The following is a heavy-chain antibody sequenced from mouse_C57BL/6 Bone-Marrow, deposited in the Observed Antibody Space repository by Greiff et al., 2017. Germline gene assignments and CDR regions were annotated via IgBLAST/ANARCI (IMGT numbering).Heavy chain of an antibody. J-gene: IGHJ2*01. CDR3: TTPYYGSRNHY. Sequence: VQLQQSGAELVRPGASVKLSCTASGFNIKDYYMHWVKQRPEQGLEWIGRIDPEDGDTEYAPKFQGKATMTADTSSNTAYLQLSSLTSEDTAVYYCTTPYYGSRNHYWGQGTTLTVSA. CDR2: IDPEDGDT. CDR1: GFNIKDYY. D-gene: IGHD1-1*01. V-gene: IGHV14-1*01.